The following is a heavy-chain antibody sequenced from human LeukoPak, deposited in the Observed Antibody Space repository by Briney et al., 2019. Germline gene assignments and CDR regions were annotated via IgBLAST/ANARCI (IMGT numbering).Heavy chain of an antibody. CDR3: ARLYYDSSRYPNWFDP. D-gene: IGHD3-22*01. CDR2: IYYSGST. J-gene: IGHJ5*02. Sequence: SETLSLTCTVSGDSISSYYWSWIRQPPGKGLEWIGYIYYSGSTNYNPSLKSRVTISVDTSKNQFSLKLSSVTAADTAVYYCARLYYDSSRYPNWFDPWGQGTLVTVSA. CDR1: GDSISSYY. V-gene: IGHV4-59*08.